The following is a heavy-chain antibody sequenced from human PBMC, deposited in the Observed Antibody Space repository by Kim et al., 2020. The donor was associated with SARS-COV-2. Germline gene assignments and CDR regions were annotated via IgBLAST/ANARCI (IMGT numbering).Heavy chain of an antibody. V-gene: IGHV1-18*01. CDR2: VGAYNGDT. J-gene: IGHJ4*02. CDR1: GYTFTSYG. Sequence: ASVKVSCKASGYTFTSYGISWVRQAPGQGLEWLGWVGAYNGDTNYAQNFQGRVTMTTDTSTSTAFLELRSLRSDDTAVYFCARDRGYGDDTFDYWGQGTL. CDR3: ARDRGYGDDTFDY. D-gene: IGHD4-17*01.